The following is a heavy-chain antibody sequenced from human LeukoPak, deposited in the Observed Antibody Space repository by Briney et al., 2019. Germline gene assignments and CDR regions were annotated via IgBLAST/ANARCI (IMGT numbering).Heavy chain of an antibody. CDR1: GGSINSYY. J-gene: IGHJ4*02. Sequence: RASETLSLTCTVSGGSINSYYWSWIRQPPGKGLEWIGYIYYSGSTNYNPSLKSRVTISVDTFKNQFSLKLSSVTAADTAVYYCARAPGRPAAVFDYWGQGTLVTVSS. CDR2: IYYSGST. V-gene: IGHV4-59*12. CDR3: ARAPGRPAAVFDY. D-gene: IGHD2-2*01.